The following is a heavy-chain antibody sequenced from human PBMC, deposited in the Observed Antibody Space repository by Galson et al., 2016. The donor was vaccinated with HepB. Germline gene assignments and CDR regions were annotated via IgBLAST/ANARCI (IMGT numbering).Heavy chain of an antibody. D-gene: IGHD2-8*01. CDR1: GYTFSSYA. CDR2: INTNTENP. V-gene: IGHV7-4-1*02. Sequence: SVKVSCKASGYTFSSYAMHWVRQAPGQGLKWMGWINTNTENPTYAQDFTGRVVLSLDTSVSTAYLQINSLKAEDTAVYYCAGVGLYGHPPYFDHWGQGTLVTVSS. CDR3: AGVGLYGHPPYFDH. J-gene: IGHJ4*02.